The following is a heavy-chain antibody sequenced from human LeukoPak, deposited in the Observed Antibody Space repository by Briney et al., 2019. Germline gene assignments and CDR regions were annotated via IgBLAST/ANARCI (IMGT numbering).Heavy chain of an antibody. J-gene: IGHJ4*02. CDR1: GFTFSSYG. CDR3: AKTPSTDGGNGATHC. V-gene: IGHV3-30*18. CDR2: ISYDGSNK. Sequence: GRSLRLSCAASGFTFSSYGMHWVRQAPGKGLEWVAVISYDGSNKYYADSVKGRFTISRDNSKNTLYLQMNSLRAEDTAVYYCAKTPSTDGGNGATHCWGQGTLVTDSS. D-gene: IGHD4-23*01.